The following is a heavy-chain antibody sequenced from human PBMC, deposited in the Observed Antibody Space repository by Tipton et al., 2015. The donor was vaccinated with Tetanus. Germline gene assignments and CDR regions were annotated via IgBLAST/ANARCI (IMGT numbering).Heavy chain of an antibody. V-gene: IGHV3-74*01. D-gene: IGHD2-8*01. Sequence: GSLRLSCAASGFTFSHYWMHWVRQAPGKGLVWVSEIKTDGTNTNYADSVKGRFTISRDNAKNTVFLQMNSLRADDTAVYYCARDHRLSASYAGWFDPWGQGTLVTVSS. J-gene: IGHJ5*02. CDR2: IKTDGTNT. CDR1: GFTFSHYW. CDR3: ARDHRLSASYAGWFDP.